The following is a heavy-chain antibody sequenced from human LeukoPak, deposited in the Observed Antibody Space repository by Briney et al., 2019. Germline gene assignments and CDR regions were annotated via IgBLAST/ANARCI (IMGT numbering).Heavy chain of an antibody. CDR2: INPNSGGT. CDR3: ARAQTSNWYYFDY. V-gene: IGHV1-2*02. CDR1: GYTFTGYY. D-gene: IGHD6-13*01. J-gene: IGHJ4*02. Sequence: ASVKVSCKASGYTFTGYYMHWVRQAPGQGLEWMGWINPNSGGTNYAQKFQGRVTMTRDTSTSTVYMELSSLRSGDTAVYYCARAQTSNWYYFDYWGQGTLVTVSS.